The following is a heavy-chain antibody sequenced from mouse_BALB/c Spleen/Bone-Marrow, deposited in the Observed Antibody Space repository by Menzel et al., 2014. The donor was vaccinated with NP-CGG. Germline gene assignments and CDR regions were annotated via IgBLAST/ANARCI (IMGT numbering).Heavy chain of an antibody. CDR3: ARGTTVYYFDY. J-gene: IGHJ2*01. CDR2: IYPGSGGT. V-gene: IGHV1-54*03. CDR1: GYAFTNYL. D-gene: IGHD1-1*01. Sequence: VMLVESGAELVRPGTSVKVSCKASGYAFTNYLIEWVKRRPGQGLEWIGVIYPGSGGTNYNEKFRDKATLTADKSSSTAYMQLSSLTSDDSAVYLCARGTTVYYFDYWGQGTTLTVSS.